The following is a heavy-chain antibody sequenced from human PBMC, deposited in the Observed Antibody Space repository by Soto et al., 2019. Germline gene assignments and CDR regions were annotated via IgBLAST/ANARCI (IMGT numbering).Heavy chain of an antibody. CDR2: IHWDDDK. CDR3: AHSGQYTGSYYDYYYYGMDV. CDR1: GFSLTTSEMG. J-gene: IGHJ6*02. V-gene: IGHV2-5*02. D-gene: IGHD1-26*01. Sequence: QITLKESGPTLVKPTQTLTLTCTFSGFSLTTSEMGVGWIRQPPGKALEWLALIHWDDDKRYSPSLKSRLTITKDTSKNQVVLTMTNMEHVDTATYYCAHSGQYTGSYYDYYYYGMDVWGQGTTVTVSS.